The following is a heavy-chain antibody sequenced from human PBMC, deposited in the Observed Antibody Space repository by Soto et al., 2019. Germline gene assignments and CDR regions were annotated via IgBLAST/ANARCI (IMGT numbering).Heavy chain of an antibody. Sequence: EVQLVESGGGLVKPGGSLRLSCAASGFTFSNAWMSWVRQAPGKGLEWVGRIKSKTDGGTTDYAAPVKGRFTISRDDSKNTLYLKMNSLKAEDTAVYYCTTEGRVVVPAARCHDYWGQGTLVTVSS. D-gene: IGHD2-2*01. CDR1: GFTFSNAW. CDR2: IKSKTDGGTT. CDR3: TTEGRVVVPAARCHDY. J-gene: IGHJ4*02. V-gene: IGHV3-15*01.